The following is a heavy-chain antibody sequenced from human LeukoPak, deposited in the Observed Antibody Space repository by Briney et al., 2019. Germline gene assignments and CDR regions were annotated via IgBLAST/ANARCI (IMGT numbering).Heavy chain of an antibody. CDR1: GFSVSSNY. Sequence: GGSLRLSCVGSGFSVSSNYMNRVRQAPGRGLDWVSVIYSDGRTFYADSVKGRFTSSRDNSKNTVDLQMNNLGADDTAVYYCARGAFDWGQGTLVTVSS. J-gene: IGHJ4*02. CDR3: ARGAFD. CDR2: IYSDGRT. V-gene: IGHV3-53*01.